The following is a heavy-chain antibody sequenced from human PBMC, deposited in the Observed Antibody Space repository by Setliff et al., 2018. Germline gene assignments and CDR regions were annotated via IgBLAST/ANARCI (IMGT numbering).Heavy chain of an antibody. CDR2: INHSGDT. CDR3: ARGPPRIVVPSTKAWFDP. Sequence: SETLSLTCAVYGGSFSDYYWSWIRQPPGKGLEWIGEINHSGDTNYNPSLKSRLTISVDTSKNQFSLKLSSVTAADTAVYYCARGPPRIVVPSTKAWFDPWGQGTLVTVPQ. V-gene: IGHV4-34*01. CDR1: GGSFSDYY. J-gene: IGHJ5*02. D-gene: IGHD2-2*01.